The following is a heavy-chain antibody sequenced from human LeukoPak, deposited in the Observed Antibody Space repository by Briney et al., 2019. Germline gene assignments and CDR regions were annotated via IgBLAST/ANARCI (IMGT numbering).Heavy chain of an antibody. CDR1: AFTFRTYW. J-gene: IGHJ6*02. V-gene: IGHV3-30-3*01. CDR2: ISYDGSNK. D-gene: IGHD3-10*01. CDR3: ARDRGSLGGYGMDV. Sequence: GGSLRLSCAASAFTFRTYWMSWVRQAPGKGLEWVAVISYDGSNKYYADSVKGRFTISRDNSKNTLYLQMNSLRAEDTAVYYCARDRGSLGGYGMDVWGQGTTVTVSS.